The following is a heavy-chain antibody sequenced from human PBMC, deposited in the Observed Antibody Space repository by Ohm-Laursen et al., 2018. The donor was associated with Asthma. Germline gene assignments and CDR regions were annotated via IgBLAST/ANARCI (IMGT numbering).Heavy chain of an antibody. Sequence: TLSLTCSVSGDSISSGNNYWSWIRQNPGKGLVWIGYIYYSGTTYSNPSLSSRVSISVDTSKNQFSLKLSPVTAADTAVYYCARWSFCYESTGYYFFDHWGQEALVTVSS. J-gene: IGHJ4*02. D-gene: IGHD3-22*01. CDR2: IYYSGTT. CDR1: GDSISSGNNY. V-gene: IGHV4-31*03. CDR3: ARWSFCYESTGYYFFDH.